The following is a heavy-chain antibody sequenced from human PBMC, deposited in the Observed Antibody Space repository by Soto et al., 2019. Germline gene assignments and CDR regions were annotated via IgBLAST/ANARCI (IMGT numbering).Heavy chain of an antibody. CDR2: INHSGST. D-gene: IGHD3-16*01. V-gene: IGHV4-34*01. CDR3: ARARKLMITFGGVPYMDV. CDR1: GGSFSGYY. Sequence: SETLSLTCAVYGGSFSGYYWTWIRQTPRKGLEWIGEINHSGSTNYNPSLKSRVTISVDTSKNQFSLKLSSVTAADTAVYYCARARKLMITFGGVPYMDVWGKGTTVTVSS. J-gene: IGHJ6*03.